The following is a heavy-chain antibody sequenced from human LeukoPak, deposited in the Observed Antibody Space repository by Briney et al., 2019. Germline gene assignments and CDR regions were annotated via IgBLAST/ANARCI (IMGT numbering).Heavy chain of an antibody. CDR1: GGSISSSNW. CDR3: ARASGIVVVPRFDY. J-gene: IGHJ4*02. D-gene: IGHD2-2*01. Sequence: PSETLSLTCAVSGGSISSSNWWSWVRQPPGKGLEWIGEIYHSGSTNYNPSLKSRVTISVDKSKNQFSLKLSSVTAADTAVYFCARASGIVVVPRFDYWGQGIQVTVSS. V-gene: IGHV4-4*02. CDR2: IYHSGST.